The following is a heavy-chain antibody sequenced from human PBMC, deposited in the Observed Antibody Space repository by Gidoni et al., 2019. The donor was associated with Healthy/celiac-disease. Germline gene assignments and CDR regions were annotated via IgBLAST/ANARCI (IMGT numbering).Heavy chain of an antibody. CDR2: IVVGSGNT. Sequence: QMQLVQSGPEVQKPGTSVTVSCKASGFTFTSSAVQWVRQARGQRLEWIGWIVVGSGNTNYAQKFQERVTITRDMSTSTAYMELSSLRSEDTAVYYCAVFYYDFWSGYYPPDYWGQGTLVTVSS. D-gene: IGHD3-3*01. CDR3: AVFYYDFWSGYYPPDY. J-gene: IGHJ4*02. CDR1: GFTFTSSA. V-gene: IGHV1-58*01.